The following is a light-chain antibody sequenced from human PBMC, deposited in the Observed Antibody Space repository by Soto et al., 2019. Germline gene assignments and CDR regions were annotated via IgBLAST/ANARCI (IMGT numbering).Light chain of an antibody. Sequence: DIQMTQSPSSLSASVGDRVTITCRASQSISSYLNWYQQKPGKAPKLLIYAASSLQSGVPSRFSGSRSGTDFTLTISSLQPEDFATYYCQQSYSTLSITFGQGTRLEI. V-gene: IGKV1-39*01. CDR2: AAS. J-gene: IGKJ5*01. CDR3: QQSYSTLSIT. CDR1: QSISSY.